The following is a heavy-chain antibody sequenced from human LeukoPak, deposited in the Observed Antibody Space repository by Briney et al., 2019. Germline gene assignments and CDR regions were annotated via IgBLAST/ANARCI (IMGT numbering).Heavy chain of an antibody. CDR1: GGSISGHY. V-gene: IGHV4-59*11. CDR3: ARDLISEYSRSHSHFDP. Sequence: PSETLSLTCTVSGGSISGHYWSWIRQPPGKGLEWIGYIYYRGSTSYNPSLKSRVTISVDTSKNQFSLDLSSVTAADTAVYYCARDLISEYSRSHSHFDPWGQGTLDTVSS. CDR2: IYYRGST. D-gene: IGHD5-12*01. J-gene: IGHJ5*02.